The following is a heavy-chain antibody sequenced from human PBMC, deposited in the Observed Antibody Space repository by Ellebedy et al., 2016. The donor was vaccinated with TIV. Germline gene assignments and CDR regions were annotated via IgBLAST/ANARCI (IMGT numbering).Heavy chain of an antibody. V-gene: IGHV3-30*04. CDR3: ARSTRVDGSMYWAFDI. J-gene: IGHJ3*02. Sequence: GESLKISXAASGFTFSTYPIHWVRQAAGKGLEWVAVISYDGSNQYYSDSVKGRFTISRDNSKDTVYLQMNSLRAEDTAVFHCARSTRVDGSMYWAFDIWGQGTMVTVSS. D-gene: IGHD6-19*01. CDR2: ISYDGSNQ. CDR1: GFTFSTYP.